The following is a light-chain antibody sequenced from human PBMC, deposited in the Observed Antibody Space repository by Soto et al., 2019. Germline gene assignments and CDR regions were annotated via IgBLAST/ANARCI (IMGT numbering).Light chain of an antibody. CDR1: QSVSSN. V-gene: IGKV3-15*01. Sequence: EIVMTQSPATLSVSPGERATLSCRASQSVSSNLAWYQQKPGQAPRLLIYGASTRATGIPARFSGSGSGTEFPLTISSLPSEDFAVYYCQQYNNLYTFGQGTKLEIK. CDR2: GAS. J-gene: IGKJ2*01. CDR3: QQYNNLYT.